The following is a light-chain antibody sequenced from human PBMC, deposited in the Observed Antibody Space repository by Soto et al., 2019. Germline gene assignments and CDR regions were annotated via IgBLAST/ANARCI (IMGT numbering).Light chain of an antibody. J-gene: IGKJ1*01. CDR2: LGS. CDR1: QSLLHSNGYNY. CDR3: MQALQTRT. Sequence: IVMTQSPLSLPVTPVEPASISCRSSQSLLHSNGYNYLDWYLQKPGQSPQLLIYLGSNRASGVPDRFSGSVSGTDFTLKISRVEAEDVGVYYCMQALQTRTFGQGTKV. V-gene: IGKV2-28*01.